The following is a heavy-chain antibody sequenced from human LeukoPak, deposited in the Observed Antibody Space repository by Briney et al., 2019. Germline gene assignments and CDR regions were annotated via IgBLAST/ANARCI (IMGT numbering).Heavy chain of an antibody. J-gene: IGHJ4*02. D-gene: IGHD6-19*01. CDR2: IYWDDDK. CDR3: AHRPPGKISGWDNCYFDT. Sequence: SGPTLVQPTQTLTLTCTLSGFSITTGGVGVGWVRQSPGKALEWLAVIYWDDDKRYSPSLRNRVTIAKDSSKNNVILIMRNMDPMDTAAYYCAHRPPGKISGWDNCYFDTWSPGTLVTVSS. V-gene: IGHV2-5*02. CDR1: GFSITTGGVG.